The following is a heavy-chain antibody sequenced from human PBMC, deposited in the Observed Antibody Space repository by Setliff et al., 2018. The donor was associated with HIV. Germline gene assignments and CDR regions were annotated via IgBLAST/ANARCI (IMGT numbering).Heavy chain of an antibody. V-gene: IGHV4-34*01. CDR2: INHSGST. Sequence: PSETLSLTCAVYGGSFSGYYWSWIRQPPGKGLEWIGEINHSGSTNYNPSLKSRVTISVDTSKNQFSLKLSSVTAADTAVYYCARGNDNGQRGGNYYFMDVWDKGTTVTVSS. D-gene: IGHD4-17*01. CDR1: GGSFSGYY. CDR3: ARGNDNGQRGGNYYFMDV. J-gene: IGHJ6*03.